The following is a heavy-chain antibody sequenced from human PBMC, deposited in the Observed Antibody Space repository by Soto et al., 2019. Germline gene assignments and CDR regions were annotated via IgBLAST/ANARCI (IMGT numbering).Heavy chain of an antibody. D-gene: IGHD3-22*01. J-gene: IGHJ4*02. V-gene: IGHV4-4*02. CDR3: ARNMEDGSGYSVRFDY. Sequence: QVQLQESGPGLVKPSGTLSLTCAVSGGSINNSHWWSWVRQPPGKGLEWIGEIYHDESTNYNPSLQSRAIISIDKSKNRFSLKVTSVTAADTAVYYCARNMEDGSGYSVRFDYWGLGTLVTVSS. CDR1: GGSINNSHW. CDR2: IYHDEST.